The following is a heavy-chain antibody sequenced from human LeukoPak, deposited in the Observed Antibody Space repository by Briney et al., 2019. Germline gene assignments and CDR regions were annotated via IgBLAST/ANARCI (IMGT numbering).Heavy chain of an antibody. D-gene: IGHD3-10*01. CDR2: IYHSGST. CDR3: ARGDTNIMVRELYPRPVDY. CDR1: GGSISSGSYY. Sequence: SETLSLTCTVSGGSISSGSYYWSWIRQPAGKGLEWIGYIYHSGSTYYNPSLKSRVTISVDRSKNQFSLKLSSVTAADTAVYYCARGDTNIMVRELYPRPVDYWGQGTLVTVSS. V-gene: IGHV4-61*10. J-gene: IGHJ4*02.